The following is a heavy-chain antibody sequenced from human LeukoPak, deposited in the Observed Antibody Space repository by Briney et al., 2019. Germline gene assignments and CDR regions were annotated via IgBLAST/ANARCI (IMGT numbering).Heavy chain of an antibody. CDR1: GFTFSSYG. V-gene: IGHV3-48*04. CDR2: INSNGSTI. Sequence: GGSLRLSCVASGFTFSSYGMHWVCQAPAQGQGWVSYINSNGSTISYADSLKGRFTISRENAKNSLYLKMNGLRAEDTAFYYCARDGGVVRGVIIRGDYFDYWGQGSLVTASS. CDR3: ARDGGVVRGVIIRGDYFDY. D-gene: IGHD3-10*01. J-gene: IGHJ4*02.